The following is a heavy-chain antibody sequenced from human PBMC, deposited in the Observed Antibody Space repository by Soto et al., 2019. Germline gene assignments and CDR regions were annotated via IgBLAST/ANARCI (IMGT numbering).Heavy chain of an antibody. Sequence: SETLSLTCTVSGGSISSGGYYWSWIRQHPGKGLEWIGYIYYSGSTNYNPSLKSRVTFSVDTSKNQFSLKLTSVTAADTAVYYCARASPVYYDSRLGYFDYWGQGTLVTVSS. V-gene: IGHV4-61*08. J-gene: IGHJ4*02. CDR2: IYYSGST. CDR3: ARASPVYYDSRLGYFDY. CDR1: GGSISSGGYY. D-gene: IGHD3-22*01.